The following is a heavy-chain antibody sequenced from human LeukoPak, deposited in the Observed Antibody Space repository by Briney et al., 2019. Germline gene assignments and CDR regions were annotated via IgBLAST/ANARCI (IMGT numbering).Heavy chain of an antibody. CDR2: IYHSGST. V-gene: IGHV4-4*02. J-gene: IGHJ5*02. Sequence: SETLSLTCAVSGGSISSSNWWSWVRQPPGKGLEWIGEIYHSGSTNYNPSLKSRVTISVDKSKNQFSLKLSSVTAADTAVYYCARVDETYDTSGSMDAWGQGTLVTVSS. CDR1: GGSISSSNW. D-gene: IGHD3-9*01. CDR3: ARVDETYDTSGSMDA.